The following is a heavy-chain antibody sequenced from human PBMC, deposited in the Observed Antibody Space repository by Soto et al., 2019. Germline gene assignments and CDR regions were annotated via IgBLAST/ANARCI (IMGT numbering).Heavy chain of an antibody. D-gene: IGHD2-2*01. CDR2: IIPISGTA. Sequence: QVQLVQSGAEVKKPGSSVXXSCKXXGGXXXSXAISWVRQAPGQGLEWMGGIIPISGTANYAQKFQGRVTITADESTSTAYMELSSLRSEDTAVYYCARSQGSSTSLEIYYYYYYGMDVWGQGTTVTVSS. CDR1: GGXXXSXA. J-gene: IGHJ6*02. V-gene: IGHV1-69*01. CDR3: ARSQGSSTSLEIYYYYYYGMDV.